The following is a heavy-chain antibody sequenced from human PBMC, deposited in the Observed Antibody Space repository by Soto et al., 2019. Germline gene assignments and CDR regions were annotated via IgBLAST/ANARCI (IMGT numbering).Heavy chain of an antibody. CDR3: LKLRSDYTVFDQ. D-gene: IGHD4-17*01. CDR2: IKHDGSVK. Sequence: GGSLRLSCAPSGFTFSNYWMSWVRQAPGQGLEWVASIKHDGSVKHYVDSVKGRFNISRDNAEKSMHLKMNRLRAEHAVVNYSLKLRSDYTVFDQWGQGARVTVYS. CDR1: GFTFSNYW. V-gene: IGHV3-7*03. J-gene: IGHJ4*02.